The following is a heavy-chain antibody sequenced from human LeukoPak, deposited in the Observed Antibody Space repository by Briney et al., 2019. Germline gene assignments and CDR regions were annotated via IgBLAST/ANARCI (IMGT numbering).Heavy chain of an antibody. J-gene: IGHJ4*02. CDR2: INPNSGGT. Sequence: ASVKVSCKASGYTFTRYDINWVRQATGQGLEWMGRINPNSGGTNYAQKFQGRVTMTRGTSISTVYMELSRLRSDDTAVYYCARVGYYESSGYYEYWGQGTLVTVSS. CDR1: GYTFTRYD. D-gene: IGHD3-22*01. CDR3: ARVGYYESSGYYEY. V-gene: IGHV1-2*06.